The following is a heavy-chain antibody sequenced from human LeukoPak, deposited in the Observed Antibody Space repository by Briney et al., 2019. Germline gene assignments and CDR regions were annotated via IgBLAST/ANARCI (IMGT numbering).Heavy chain of an antibody. CDR3: SRDSGTYHTLNS. J-gene: IGHJ5*02. CDR1: GYSINCGFY. Sequence: SETLSLTCAVSGYSINCGFYWGWIRQTPGKGLEWIASMFHSGSTYYNPSLKTRVAISVDTSKNQFSLKLTSVTATDTAIYYCSRDSGTYHTLNSWGQGTLVTVSS. D-gene: IGHD1-26*01. CDR2: MFHSGST. V-gene: IGHV4-38-2*02.